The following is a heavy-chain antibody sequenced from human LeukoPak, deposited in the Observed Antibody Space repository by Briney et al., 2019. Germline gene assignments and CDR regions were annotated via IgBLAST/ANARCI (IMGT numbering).Heavy chain of an antibody. CDR2: ISYDGSNK. Sequence: GGSLRLSCAASGFTFSSYGMHWDRQAPGKGLEWVTVISYDGSNKYYADSVKGRFTISRDNSKNTLYLQMNSLRAEDTAVYYCARDLRYSSGWYDYYYYGMDVWGKGTTVTVSS. V-gene: IGHV3-30*04. D-gene: IGHD6-19*01. CDR3: ARDLRYSSGWYDYYYYGMDV. J-gene: IGHJ6*04. CDR1: GFTFSSYG.